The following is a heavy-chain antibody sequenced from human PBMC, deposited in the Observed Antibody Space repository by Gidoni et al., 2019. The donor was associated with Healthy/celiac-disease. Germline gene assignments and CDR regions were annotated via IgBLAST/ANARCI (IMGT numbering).Heavy chain of an antibody. CDR3: ARPRTEGILTGQFNWFDP. V-gene: IGHV4-34*01. CDR1: GGSFSRYY. CDR2: INHSGST. D-gene: IGHD3-9*01. Sequence: QVQLQQWGAGLLKPSEALSLTCDVYGGSFSRYYWSWIRQPPGKGLEWLGEINHSGSTNYNPSLKSRVTISVDTSKNQFSLKLSSVTAADTAVYYCARPRTEGILTGQFNWFDPWGQGTLVTVSS. J-gene: IGHJ5*02.